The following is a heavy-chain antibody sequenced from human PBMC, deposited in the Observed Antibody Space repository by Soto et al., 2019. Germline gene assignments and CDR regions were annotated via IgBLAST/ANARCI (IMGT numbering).Heavy chain of an antibody. Sequence: GGSLRLSCAASGFTFSSYNMNCVRQAPGKGLEWVSYISDSSSTKYYADSVKGRFTISRDNAKNSLYLQMNSLRVEDTAVYYCAKVGFPYSYGYLYYYWGQGTLVTVSS. J-gene: IGHJ4*02. CDR2: ISDSSSTK. CDR3: AKVGFPYSYGYLYYY. D-gene: IGHD5-18*01. CDR1: GFTFSSYN. V-gene: IGHV3-48*01.